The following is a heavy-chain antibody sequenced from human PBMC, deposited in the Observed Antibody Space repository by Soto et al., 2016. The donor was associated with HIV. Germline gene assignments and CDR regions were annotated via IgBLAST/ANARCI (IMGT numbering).Heavy chain of an antibody. CDR3: ATLKNFGVYGVDA. J-gene: IGHJ6*02. D-gene: IGHD4-17*01. V-gene: IGHV1-2*02. CDR2: INPNSGGT. Sequence: QVQLVQSGAEVKKPGASVKVSCKASGYTFTGYYMHWVRQAPGQGLEWMGWINPNSGGTNYAQKFQGRVAMTRDLSINTAYMEVSSVTSDDTAIYYCATLKNFGVYGVDAWGQGTTVTVSS. CDR1: GYTFTGYY.